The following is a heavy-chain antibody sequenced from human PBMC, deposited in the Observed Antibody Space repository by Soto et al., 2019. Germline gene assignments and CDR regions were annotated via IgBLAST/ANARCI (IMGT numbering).Heavy chain of an antibody. CDR3: VKRPLKFSGSYFDY. V-gene: IGHV3-23*01. D-gene: IGHD1-26*01. J-gene: IGHJ4*02. CDR1: GFTFSTYP. Sequence: EVQLLDSGGGLVQPGGSLRLSCAASGFTFSTYPMSWVRQAPGKGLEWVSDISGPGVSTYYADSVRGRFTITRDNSKNTVYLQMNSLRDEDTAVYYCVKRPLKFSGSYFDYWGQGTLVTVSS. CDR2: ISGPGVST.